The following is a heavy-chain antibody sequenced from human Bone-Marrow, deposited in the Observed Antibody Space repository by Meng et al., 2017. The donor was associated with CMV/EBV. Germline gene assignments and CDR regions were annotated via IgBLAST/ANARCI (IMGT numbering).Heavy chain of an antibody. CDR3: ARGRSRTGTRGWFDP. J-gene: IGHJ5*02. D-gene: IGHD1/OR15-1a*01. V-gene: IGHV4-39*01. CDR1: GGSISSSSYY. CDR2: IYYSGST. Sequence: SETLSLTCTVSGGSISSSSYYWGWIRQPPGKGLEWIGSIYYSGSTYYNPSLKSRVTISVDTSKNQFSLKLSSVTAADTAVYYCARGRSRTGTRGWFDPWGQGTRVTGSS.